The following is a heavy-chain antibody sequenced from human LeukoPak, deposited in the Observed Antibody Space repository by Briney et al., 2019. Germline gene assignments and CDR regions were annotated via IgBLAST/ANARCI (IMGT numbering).Heavy chain of an antibody. Sequence: PGGSLRLSWAASGFTFSSYSMNWVRQAPGKGLEWVSSISSSSSYIYYADSVKGRFTISRDNAKNSLYLQMNSLRAEDTAVYYCARDCRRYFDWPPCDAFDIWGQGTMVTVSS. CDR2: ISSSSSYI. J-gene: IGHJ3*02. CDR1: GFTFSSYS. V-gene: IGHV3-21*01. D-gene: IGHD3-9*01. CDR3: ARDCRRYFDWPPCDAFDI.